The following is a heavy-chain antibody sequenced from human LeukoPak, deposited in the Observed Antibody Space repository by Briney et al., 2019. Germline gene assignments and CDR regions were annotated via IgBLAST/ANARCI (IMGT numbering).Heavy chain of an antibody. D-gene: IGHD2-2*01. CDR3: ARHPYVGCSSTSCYGWFDP. V-gene: IGHV4-39*01. Sequence: TSETLSLTCTVSGGSISSSGFYWGWIRQPPGKGLEWIGGIYYTGSTYYNPSLKSRVTISVDTSKNQFSLKLSSVTAADTAVYYCARHPYVGCSSTSCYGWFDPWGQGTLVTVSS. CDR1: GGSISSSGFY. CDR2: IYYTGST. J-gene: IGHJ5*02.